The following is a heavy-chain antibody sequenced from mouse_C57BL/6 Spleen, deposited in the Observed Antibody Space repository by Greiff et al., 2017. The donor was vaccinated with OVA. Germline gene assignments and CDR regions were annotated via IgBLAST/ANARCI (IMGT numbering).Heavy chain of an antibody. D-gene: IGHD2-1*01. CDR2: IYPGDGDT. CDR1: GYAFSSSW. Sequence: VKLQESGPELVKPGASVKISCKASGYAFSSSWMNWVKQRPGKGLEWIGRIYPGDGDTNDNEKFKGKATLTADKSSSTAYMQLSSLTSEDAAVYFCGRDGYYGNYRAFDYWGQGTTLTVSS. J-gene: IGHJ2*01. V-gene: IGHV1-82*01. CDR3: GRDGYYGNYRAFDY.